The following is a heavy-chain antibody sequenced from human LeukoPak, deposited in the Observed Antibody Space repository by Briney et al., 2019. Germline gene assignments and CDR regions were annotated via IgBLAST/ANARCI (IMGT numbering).Heavy chain of an antibody. V-gene: IGHV3-74*01. Sequence: GGSLRLSCAASGFTFSSYWMHWVRQAPGKGLVWVSRINSDGSSTSYADSVKGRFTISRDNSKNTLYLQMNSLRAEDTAVYYCARGGDSSGWYRRGYWGQGTLVTVSS. CDR1: GFTFSSYW. CDR2: INSDGSST. D-gene: IGHD6-19*01. J-gene: IGHJ4*02. CDR3: ARGGDSSGWYRRGY.